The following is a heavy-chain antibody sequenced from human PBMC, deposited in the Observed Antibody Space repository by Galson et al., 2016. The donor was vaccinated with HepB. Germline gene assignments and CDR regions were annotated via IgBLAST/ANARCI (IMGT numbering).Heavy chain of an antibody. D-gene: IGHD3-3*01. J-gene: IGHJ3*02. V-gene: IGHV4-39*01. CDR1: GGSISGSSYY. Sequence: SETLSLTCTVSGGSISGSSYYWAWIRQSPGKGLEWIGTIYYTGSPYYNPSLKSRVTISVDMSKNQFSLKLSSVTAADTAVYYCARPTLTNREGFCIGGQGTMVTVSS. CDR2: IYYTGSP. CDR3: ARPTLTNREGFCI.